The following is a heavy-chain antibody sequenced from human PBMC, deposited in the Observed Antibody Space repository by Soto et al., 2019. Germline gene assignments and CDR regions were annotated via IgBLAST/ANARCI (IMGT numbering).Heavy chain of an antibody. CDR2: INPSGGST. J-gene: IGHJ4*02. CDR3: ARAGASRDGYKRGSSAYFDY. D-gene: IGHD3-16*01. CDR1: GYTFTSYY. Sequence: ASVKVSCKASGYTFTSYYMHWVRQAPGQGLEWMGIINPSGGSTSYAQKFQGRVTMTRDTSTSTVYMELSSLRSEDTAVYYCARAGASRDGYKRGSSAYFDYWGQGTLVTAPQ. V-gene: IGHV1-46*01.